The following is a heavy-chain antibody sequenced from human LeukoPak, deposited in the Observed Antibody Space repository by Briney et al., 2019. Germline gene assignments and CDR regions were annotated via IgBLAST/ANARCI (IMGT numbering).Heavy chain of an antibody. V-gene: IGHV3-7*01. J-gene: IGHJ4*02. CDR1: GFTFISYW. Sequence: PGGSLRLSCAASGFTFISYWMSWVRQAPGKGLEWVANIKQDGSEKYYVDSVKGRFTISRDNAKNSLYLQMNRLRAEDTAVYYCAREGYSHLVYYFDYWGQGTLVTVSS. CDR3: AREGYSHLVYYFDY. D-gene: IGHD6-13*01. CDR2: IKQDGSEK.